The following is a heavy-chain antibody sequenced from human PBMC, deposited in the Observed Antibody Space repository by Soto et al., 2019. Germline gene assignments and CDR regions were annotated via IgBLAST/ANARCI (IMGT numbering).Heavy chain of an antibody. CDR2: IWYDGSNK. J-gene: IGHJ6*03. D-gene: IGHD5-12*01. V-gene: IGHV3-33*01. Sequence: QVQLVESGGGVVQPGRSLRLSCAASGFTFSSYGMHWVRQAPGKGLEWVAVIWYDGSNKYYADSVKGRFTISRDNSKNTLYLQRNSLRAEDTAVYYCARSARGRYDYYYYYYMDVWGKGTTVTVSS. CDR1: GFTFSSYG. CDR3: ARSARGRYDYYYYYYMDV.